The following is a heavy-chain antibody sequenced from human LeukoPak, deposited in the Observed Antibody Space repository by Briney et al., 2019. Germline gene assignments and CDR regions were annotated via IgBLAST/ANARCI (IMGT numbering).Heavy chain of an antibody. V-gene: IGHV4-31*03. J-gene: IGHJ5*02. D-gene: IGHD2-2*01. CDR1: GGSISSSSYY. CDR2: IYYSGST. CDR3: ARVVPAGNWFDP. Sequence: SETLSLTCTVSGGSISSSSYYWGWIRQHPGKGLEWIGYIYYSGSTYYNPSLKSRVTISVDTSKNQFSLKLSSVTAADTAVYYCARVVPAGNWFDPWGQGTLVTVSS.